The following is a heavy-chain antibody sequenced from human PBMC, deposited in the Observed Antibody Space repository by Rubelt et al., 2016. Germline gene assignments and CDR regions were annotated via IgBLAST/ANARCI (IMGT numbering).Heavy chain of an antibody. J-gene: IGHJ6*01. D-gene: IGHD4-17*01. CDR3: ARFTLPAVTTAYYYYALDV. CDR2: IGAGNGDT. CDR1: GYPFATYA. V-gene: IGHV1-3*01. Sequence: QVQLVQSGAEVKRPGASVKVSCKASGYPFATYAMHWVRQAPGKRLEWMGWIGAGNGDTKYSINLQGRVTFTRDTPASTASMELSSLRSEDSAVYYCARFTLPAVTTAYYYYALDVWGQGTTVTVSS.